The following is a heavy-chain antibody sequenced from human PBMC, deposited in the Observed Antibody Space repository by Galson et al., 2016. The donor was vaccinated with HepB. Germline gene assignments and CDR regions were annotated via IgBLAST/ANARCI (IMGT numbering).Heavy chain of an antibody. CDR3: ARVMGRIGKYGMDV. V-gene: IGHV4-61*08. Sequence: SETLSLTCTVSGGSVRSDDCYWNWIRQPPGKGLEWIGYIDFSGSTNYNPSLKSRVTISVDKSKNQFSLTMKSVTAADTAVYYCARVMGRIGKYGMDVWGQGTTVTVSS. CDR2: IDFSGST. D-gene: IGHD1-26*01. CDR1: GGSVRSDDCY. J-gene: IGHJ6*02.